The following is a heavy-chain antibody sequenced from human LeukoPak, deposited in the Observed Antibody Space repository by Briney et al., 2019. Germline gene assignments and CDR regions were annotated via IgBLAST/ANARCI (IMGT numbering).Heavy chain of an antibody. J-gene: IGHJ4*02. V-gene: IGHV3-23*01. CDR3: ATQTGYPNFDY. D-gene: IGHD3-9*01. CDR1: GFTFSSYA. Sequence: QTGGSLRLSCAASGFTFSSYAMSWVRQAPGRGLEWVSAISGSGGSTYYADSVKGRFTISRDNSKNTLYLQMNSLRAEDTAVYYCATQTGYPNFDYWGQGTLVTVSS. CDR2: ISGSGGST.